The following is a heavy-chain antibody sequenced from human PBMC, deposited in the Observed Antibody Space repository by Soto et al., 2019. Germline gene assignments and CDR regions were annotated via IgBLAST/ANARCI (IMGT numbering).Heavy chain of an antibody. Sequence: QIQLVQSGPEVTKPGASVKVSCQGTGYTFSAYGVSWVRQAPGQGLEWMGWISGYNGQTNYAQKFRGRVTFTTDTSTSTAYMEVRSLRPDDTAVYYCARDGRKQLWVEGLNAMDVWGQGTTVTVSS. D-gene: IGHD5-18*01. V-gene: IGHV1-18*01. CDR3: ARDGRKQLWVEGLNAMDV. CDR1: GYTFSAYG. CDR2: ISGYNGQT. J-gene: IGHJ6*02.